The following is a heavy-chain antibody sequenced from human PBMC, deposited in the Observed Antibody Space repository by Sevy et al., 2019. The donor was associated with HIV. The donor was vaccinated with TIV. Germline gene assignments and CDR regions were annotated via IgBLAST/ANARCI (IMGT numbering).Heavy chain of an antibody. CDR2: IYYSGFT. CDR3: ARTTPYYYYAVDV. V-gene: IGHV4-59*01. J-gene: IGHJ6*02. D-gene: IGHD4-17*01. CDR1: GDSISGYY. Sequence: SETLSLTCSVSGDSISGYYWSWIRQPPGKGLQWIGYIYYSGFTNYNPSLKSRVTISEDTSKNQLSLRVTSVTAADTAVYYGARTTPYYYYAVDVWGQGTTVTVSS.